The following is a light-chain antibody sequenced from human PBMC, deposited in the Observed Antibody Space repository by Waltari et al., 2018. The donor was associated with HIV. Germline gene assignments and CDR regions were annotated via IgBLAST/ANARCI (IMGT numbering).Light chain of an antibody. V-gene: IGLV1-36*01. Sequence: QSVLTQPPLVSSAPGQRVSISCSGSSSNIGRNAVNWYQQLPGKPPKLLIYFDDLLFSGVSNRFSASKSGTSASLAVSGLRSEDEADYYCSTWDDSLNAILFGGGTRLTV. CDR1: SSNIGRNA. CDR3: STWDDSLNAIL. CDR2: FDD. J-gene: IGLJ2*01.